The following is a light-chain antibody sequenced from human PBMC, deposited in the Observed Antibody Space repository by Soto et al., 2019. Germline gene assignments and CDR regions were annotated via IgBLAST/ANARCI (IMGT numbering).Light chain of an antibody. Sequence: EILLTQSPGTLSLSPGDRATLSCRASQSLTNTFLAWYQQIPGQTPRLLIYGASTRATGIPDRFSGSGSGTDFTLTISRLEPEDFAMYFCQQSGTLPLSFGGGTKVEIK. CDR3: QQSGTLPLS. J-gene: IGKJ4*01. V-gene: IGKV3-20*01. CDR2: GAS. CDR1: QSLTNTF.